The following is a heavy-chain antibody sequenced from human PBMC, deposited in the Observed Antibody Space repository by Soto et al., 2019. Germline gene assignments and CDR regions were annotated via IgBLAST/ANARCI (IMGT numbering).Heavy chain of an antibody. Sequence: EASVKVSSKSYGYTFTIYESNWLRQATGQGLEWMGWMNPNSGNTGYAQKFQGRVTMTRNTSISTAYMELSSLRSEDTAVYYCARTTVTTNYFQHWGQGTLVTVSS. CDR2: MNPNSGNT. V-gene: IGHV1-8*02. J-gene: IGHJ1*01. D-gene: IGHD4-17*01. CDR1: GYTFTIYE. CDR3: ARTTVTTNYFQH.